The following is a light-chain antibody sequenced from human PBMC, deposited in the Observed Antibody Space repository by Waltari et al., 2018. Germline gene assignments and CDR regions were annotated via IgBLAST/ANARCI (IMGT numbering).Light chain of an antibody. Sequence: QAGLTQPPSVSKDLRPTVTPTCAGDSNNVGNQGAAWLQQHQGHPPKLLSYRDNNRPSGISERFSASRSGNTAALTITGLQPEDEADYYCSAWDTSLYVWVFGGGTKVTVL. J-gene: IGLJ3*02. CDR1: SNNVGNQG. V-gene: IGLV10-54*04. CDR3: SAWDTSLYVWV. CDR2: RDN.